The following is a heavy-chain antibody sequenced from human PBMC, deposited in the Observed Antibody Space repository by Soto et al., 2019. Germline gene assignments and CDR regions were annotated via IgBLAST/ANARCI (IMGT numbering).Heavy chain of an antibody. CDR1: GFTFSSYG. D-gene: IGHD3-3*01. V-gene: IGHV3-33*01. CDR2: IWYDGSNK. CDR3: ARIYDFWSGVNYYYMDV. Sequence: GGSLRLSCAASGFTFSSYGMHWVRQAPGKGLEWVAVIWYDGSNKYYADSVKGRFTISRDNSKNTLYLQMNSLRAEDTAVYYCARIYDFWSGVNYYYMDVWGKGTTVTVSS. J-gene: IGHJ6*03.